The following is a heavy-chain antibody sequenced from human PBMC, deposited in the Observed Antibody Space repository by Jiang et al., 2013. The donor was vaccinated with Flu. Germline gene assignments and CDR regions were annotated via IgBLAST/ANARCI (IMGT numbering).Heavy chain of an antibody. CDR3: ARLNSWGYFDY. CDR1: GDSVSSNTVL. Sequence: SQTLSLTCAISGDSVSSNTVLWNWIRQSPSRGLEWLGRTYYTSKWSTDYAVSVKGRITITPDTSKNQSSLRLDSVTPEDAAVYYCARLNSWGYFDYWGQGTLVTVSS. V-gene: IGHV6-1*01. CDR2: TYYTSKWST. J-gene: IGHJ4*02. D-gene: IGHD3-16*01.